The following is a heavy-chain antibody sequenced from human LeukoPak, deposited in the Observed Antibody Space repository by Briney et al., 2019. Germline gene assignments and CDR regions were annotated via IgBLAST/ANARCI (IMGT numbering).Heavy chain of an antibody. CDR1: GFTFSSYW. V-gene: IGHV3-7*04. Sequence: GGSLRLSCAASGFTFSSYWMNWVRQAPGKGLEWVANIKQDGSEKNYVDSVKGRFTISRDNAEKSLYLQMNSLRAEDTAVYYCARDLLDYAAGYFQHWGQGILVTVSS. J-gene: IGHJ1*01. CDR3: ARDLLDYAAGYFQH. CDR2: IKQDGSEK. D-gene: IGHD2-2*01.